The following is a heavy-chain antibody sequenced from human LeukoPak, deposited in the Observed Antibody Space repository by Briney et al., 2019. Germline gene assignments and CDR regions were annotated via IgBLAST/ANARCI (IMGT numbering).Heavy chain of an antibody. Sequence: SETLSLTCAVYGGSFSGYYWSWVRQPPGKGLEWIGSIYLSGSTLYNPSLKSRLIMSVDTSKNQFSLKLTSVTAADTAMYYCARQTVLPATHFDFWGQGTLVTVS. CDR1: GGSFSGYY. V-gene: IGHV4-34*01. J-gene: IGHJ4*02. CDR3: ARQTVLPATHFDF. D-gene: IGHD2-15*01. CDR2: IYLSGST.